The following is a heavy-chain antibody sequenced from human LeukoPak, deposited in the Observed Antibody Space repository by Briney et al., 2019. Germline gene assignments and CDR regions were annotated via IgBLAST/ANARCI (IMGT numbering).Heavy chain of an antibody. Sequence: GGTLRLSCAASGFTFSSYGMTWVRQAPGKGLEWVSAISGSGGSTYYADSVKGRFTISRDNSKNTLYLQMNSLRAEDTAIYYCAKETWSSTHPVEFDCWGQGTLVTVSS. J-gene: IGHJ4*02. CDR1: GFTFSSYG. CDR2: ISGSGGST. D-gene: IGHD6-13*01. CDR3: AKETWSSTHPVEFDC. V-gene: IGHV3-23*01.